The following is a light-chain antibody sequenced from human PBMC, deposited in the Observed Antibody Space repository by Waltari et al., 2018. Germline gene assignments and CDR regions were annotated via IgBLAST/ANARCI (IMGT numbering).Light chain of an antibody. CDR2: VNSGGSH. J-gene: IGLJ2*01. CDR1: RGHSDYA. V-gene: IGLV4-69*01. Sequence: QVVLTQSPSASASLGASVTLTCTLSRGHSDYAIAWPQQQPEKGPRYLMKVNSGGSHIKGDGIPDRFSGSSSGAERYLTISSLQSEDEADYYCQTWDTATHVVFGGGTKLTVL. CDR3: QTWDTATHVV.